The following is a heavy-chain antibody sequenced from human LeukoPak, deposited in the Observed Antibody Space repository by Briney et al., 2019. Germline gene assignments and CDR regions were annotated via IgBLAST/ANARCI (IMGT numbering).Heavy chain of an antibody. J-gene: IGHJ4*02. V-gene: IGHV4-4*02. CDR1: GGSIINSNW. Sequence: SETLSLTCAVSGGSIINSNWWSWVRPPPGKGLEWIGEIDHSGSTSYNPSLKSRVTMSVDRSQNQFSLRLSTVTAADTAVYYCARGGTIFRDYWGQGTLVTVSS. CDR2: IDHSGST. D-gene: IGHD3-3*01. CDR3: ARGGTIFRDY.